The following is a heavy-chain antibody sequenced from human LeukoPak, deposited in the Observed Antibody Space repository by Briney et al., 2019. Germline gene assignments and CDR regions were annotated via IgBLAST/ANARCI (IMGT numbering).Heavy chain of an antibody. CDR2: IYYSGST. J-gene: IGHJ6*03. CDR3: ARLHYGGNYGYYYYYMDV. CDR1: GGSISSGGYS. Sequence: SETLSLTCAVSGGSISSGGYSWGWIRQPPGKGLEWIGSIYYSGSTYYNPSLKSRVTISVDTSKNQFSLKLSSVTAADTAVYYCARLHYGGNYGYYYYYMDVWGKGTTVTISS. V-gene: IGHV4-39*01. D-gene: IGHD4-23*01.